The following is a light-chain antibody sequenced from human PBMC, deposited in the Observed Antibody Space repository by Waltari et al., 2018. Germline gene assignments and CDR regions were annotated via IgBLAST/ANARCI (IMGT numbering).Light chain of an antibody. Sequence: DVVLTQYPLSLPVTLGTPALIPCRSVQSLVFSDGNLYLSWFHHRPGQSQRRLIHKISTRDSGVPDRFSGGGAGTDFTLKISRVEAEDIGVYYCMQATHWPYTFGQGTKLEIK. V-gene: IGKV2-30*01. CDR1: QSLVFSDGNLY. CDR3: MQATHWPYT. J-gene: IGKJ2*01. CDR2: KIS.